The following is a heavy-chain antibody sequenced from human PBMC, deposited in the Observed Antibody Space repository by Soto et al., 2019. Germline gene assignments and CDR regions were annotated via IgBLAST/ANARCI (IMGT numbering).Heavy chain of an antibody. CDR2: IYSGGST. Sequence: EVQLVESGGGLVQPGGSLRLSCAASGFTVSSNYMSWVRQATGKGLEWVSVIYSGGSTYYADSVKGRFTISRHNSKNTLYLQMNSLIAEDTAVYYCARGIAAAGTEYFQHWGQGTLVTVSS. CDR1: GFTVSSNY. D-gene: IGHD6-13*01. J-gene: IGHJ1*01. CDR3: ARGIAAAGTEYFQH. V-gene: IGHV3-53*04.